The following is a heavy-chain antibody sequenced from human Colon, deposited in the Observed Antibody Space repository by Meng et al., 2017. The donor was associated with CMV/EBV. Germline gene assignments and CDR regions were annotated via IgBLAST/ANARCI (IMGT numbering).Heavy chain of an antibody. D-gene: IGHD7-27*01. CDR1: DGSINNYY. Sequence: GSLRLSCTVSDGSINNYYWSWIRQPPGRGLEWIGNIYFSGSTNHNPSLKSRVTISVDTSKNQFSLKLTSVTAADTAVYYCARSASWGNFDYWGQGTLVTVSS. J-gene: IGHJ4*02. CDR3: ARSASWGNFDY. CDR2: IYFSGST. V-gene: IGHV4-59*01.